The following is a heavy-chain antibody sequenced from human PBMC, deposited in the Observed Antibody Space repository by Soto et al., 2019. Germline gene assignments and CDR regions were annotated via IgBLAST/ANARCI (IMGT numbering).Heavy chain of an antibody. CDR1: GFPFSSYA. J-gene: IGHJ3*02. V-gene: IGHV3-23*01. Sequence: PGGSLRLSXVASGFPFSSYAMSWVRQTPGKGLEWVSGISGSGGRTYYADSVKGRFTISRDNSNNTLSLQMHILRVEDAAVYFCAKGGYYSLFDIWGQGTVVTVSS. CDR2: ISGSGGRT. CDR3: AKGGYYSLFDI. D-gene: IGHD3-16*01.